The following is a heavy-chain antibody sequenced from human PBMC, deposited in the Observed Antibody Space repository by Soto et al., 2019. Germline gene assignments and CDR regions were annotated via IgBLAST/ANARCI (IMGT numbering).Heavy chain of an antibody. CDR2: INAYNGNT. V-gene: IGHV1-18*04. D-gene: IGHD1-1*01. Sequence: ASVKVSCKASHYIFTSYGLTWVRRAPGQGLEWMGWINAYNGNTNYAQNFQGRLTMTTDTSTSTAYLEVRSLTSDDTAVYYCARDRSDNLNSYDAFDIWGQGTMVTVSS. CDR1: HYIFTSYG. CDR3: ARDRSDNLNSYDAFDI. J-gene: IGHJ3*02.